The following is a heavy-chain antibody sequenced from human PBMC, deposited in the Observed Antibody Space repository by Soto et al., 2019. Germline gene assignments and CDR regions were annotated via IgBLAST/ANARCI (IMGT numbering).Heavy chain of an antibody. CDR3: ARRVKYGSGRRPAYYFDY. V-gene: IGHV4-59*01. D-gene: IGHD3-10*01. Sequence: SETLSLTCTFSCGSIISYYWSWIRQPPGKGLEWIGHIYSSGSTNYNPSLKSRVTISVDTSKNQFSLKLRSVTAADTAVYYCARRVKYGSGRRPAYYFDYWGQGTLVTVSS. CDR2: IYSSGST. J-gene: IGHJ4*02. CDR1: CGSIISYY.